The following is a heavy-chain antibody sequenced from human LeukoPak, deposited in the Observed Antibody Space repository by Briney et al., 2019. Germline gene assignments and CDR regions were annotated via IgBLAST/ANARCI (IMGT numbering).Heavy chain of an antibody. J-gene: IGHJ6*02. CDR2: IYYSGST. CDR3: ARWTGRRITMVRGKTRGMDV. V-gene: IGHV4-39*07. D-gene: IGHD3-10*01. CDR1: GGSISSSSYY. Sequence: SETPSLTCTVSGGSISSSSYYWGWIRQPPGKGLEWIGSIYYSGSTYYNPSLKSRVTISVDTSKNQFSLKLSSVTAADTAVYYCARWTGRRITMVRGKTRGMDVWGQGTTVTVS.